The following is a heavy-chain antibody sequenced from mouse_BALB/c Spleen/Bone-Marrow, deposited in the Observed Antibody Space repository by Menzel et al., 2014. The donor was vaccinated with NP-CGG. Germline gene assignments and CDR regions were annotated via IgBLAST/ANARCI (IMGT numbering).Heavy chain of an antibody. Sequence: VQLQQCGSELVTPGPSVKLSCKASGYTFTSYWMHWVKQRPGQGLEWIGAIDPSDGYTNYNQKFKGKATLTVDKSSSTAYMQLSRLTSEESAVYYCARGYAGWTGHWAQGTPLTVSS. CDR1: GYTFTSYW. CDR2: IDPSDGYT. D-gene: IGHD1-1*02. CDR3: ARGYAGWTGH. V-gene: IGHV1-69*02. J-gene: IGHJ2*01.